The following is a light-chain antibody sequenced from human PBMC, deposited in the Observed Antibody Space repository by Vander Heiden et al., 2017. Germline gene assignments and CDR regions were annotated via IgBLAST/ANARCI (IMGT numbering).Light chain of an antibody. CDR2: GAS. J-gene: IGKJ3*01. CDR3: QQYNNWPPSFT. V-gene: IGKV3-15*01. Sequence: EIVMTQSPATLSVSSGERATLSCRASQSVSSNLAWYQQKPGQAPRLLIYGASTRATGIPARFSGSGSGTEFTLTISSLQSEDFAVYYCQQYNNWPPSFTFGPGTKVDIK. CDR1: QSVSSN.